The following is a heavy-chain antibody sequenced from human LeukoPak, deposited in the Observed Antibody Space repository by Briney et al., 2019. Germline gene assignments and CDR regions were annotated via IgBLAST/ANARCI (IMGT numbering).Heavy chain of an antibody. CDR3: ARDLELWSSGGMDV. V-gene: IGHV1-69*13. CDR2: TIPIFGTA. J-gene: IGHJ6*02. D-gene: IGHD5-18*01. Sequence: GASVKVSCKASGGTFSSYAISWVRQAPGQGLEWMGGTIPIFGTANYAQKFQGRVTITADESTSTAYMELSSLRSEDTAVYYCARDLELWSSGGMDVWGQGTTVTVSS. CDR1: GGTFSSYA.